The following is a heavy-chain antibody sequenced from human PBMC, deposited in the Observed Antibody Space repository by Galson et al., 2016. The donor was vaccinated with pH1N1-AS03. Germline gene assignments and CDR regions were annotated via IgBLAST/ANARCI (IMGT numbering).Heavy chain of an antibody. D-gene: IGHD1-14*01. CDR3: AGDEGFANCINV. V-gene: IGHV3-23*01. CDR1: GFSVRANA. J-gene: IGHJ6*02. CDR2: LDGGGDGK. Sequence: SLRLSCAASGFSVRANAMSWVRQAPGKGLEWVASLDGGGDGKRYAGAVRGRFTISRDTSENTVYLQMNSLRAEDTAVYYCAGDEGFANCINVWGQGTTVTVFS.